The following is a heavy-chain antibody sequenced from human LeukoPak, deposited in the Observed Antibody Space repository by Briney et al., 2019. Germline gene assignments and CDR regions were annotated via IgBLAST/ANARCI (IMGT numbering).Heavy chain of an antibody. V-gene: IGHV1-2*02. D-gene: IGHD3-3*01. Sequence: ASVKVSCKASGYTFTGYYMHWVRQAPGQGLEWMGWINPNSGGTNHAQKFQGRVTMTRDTSISTAYMELSRLRSDDTAVYYCARDDFTIFGVVAFDYWGQGTLVTVSS. CDR3: ARDDFTIFGVVAFDY. J-gene: IGHJ4*02. CDR2: INPNSGGT. CDR1: GYTFTGYY.